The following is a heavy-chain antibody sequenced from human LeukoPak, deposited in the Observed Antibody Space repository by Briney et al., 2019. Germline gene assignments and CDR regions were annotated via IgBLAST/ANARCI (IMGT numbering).Heavy chain of an antibody. V-gene: IGHV4-38-2*02. Sequence: SETLSLTCTVSGYSISSGYYWGWIRQPPGKGLEWIGSIYHSGSTYYNPSLKSRVTISVDTSKNQFSLKLSSVTAADTAVYYCASVGYCSGGSCYWFDPWGQGTLVTVSS. CDR1: GYSISSGYY. J-gene: IGHJ5*02. D-gene: IGHD2-15*01. CDR3: ASVGYCSGGSCYWFDP. CDR2: IYHSGST.